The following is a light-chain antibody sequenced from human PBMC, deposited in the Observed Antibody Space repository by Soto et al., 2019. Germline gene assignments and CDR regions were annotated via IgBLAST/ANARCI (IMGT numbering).Light chain of an antibody. Sequence: AIQFTQSPSSLSASVGDRVTITCRASQGISSYLAWYQQKPGKAPKLLIYDASSLESGVPSRFSGSGSGTEFTLTISSLQPDDFATYYCQQYNSYSWTFGQGTKVDI. CDR3: QQYNSYSWT. V-gene: IGKV1-13*02. J-gene: IGKJ1*01. CDR2: DAS. CDR1: QGISSY.